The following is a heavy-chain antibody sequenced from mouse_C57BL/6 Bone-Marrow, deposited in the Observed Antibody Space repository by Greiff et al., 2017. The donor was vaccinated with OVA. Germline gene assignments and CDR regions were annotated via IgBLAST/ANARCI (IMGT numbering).Heavy chain of an antibody. CDR2: IYPRSGNT. V-gene: IGHV1-81*01. D-gene: IGHD1-1*01. Sequence: VQLQQSGAELARPGASVKLSCKASGYTFTSYGISWVKQRPGQGLEWIGEIYPRSGNTYYNEKFKGKATLTADKSSSTAYMELRSLTSEDSAVYFCARGDYYGSSYYYYSKDYWGQGTSVTVSS. CDR3: ARGDYYGSSYYYYSKDY. CDR1: GYTFTSYG. J-gene: IGHJ4*01.